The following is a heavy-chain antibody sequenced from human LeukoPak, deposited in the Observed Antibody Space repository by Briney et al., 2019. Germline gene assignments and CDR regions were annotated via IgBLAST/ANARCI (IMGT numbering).Heavy chain of an antibody. Sequence: GGSLRLSCAASGFTVSSYTMSWVRQAPGKGLEWVSGVSGSGGSTHYADSVKGRFTISRDNSKNTLYLQMNSLRAEDTAVYYCAASLPNIVVVPATKGPFGYWSQGTLVTVSS. J-gene: IGHJ4*02. D-gene: IGHD2-2*01. CDR1: GFTVSSYT. V-gene: IGHV3-23*01. CDR2: VSGSGGST. CDR3: AASLPNIVVVPATKGPFGY.